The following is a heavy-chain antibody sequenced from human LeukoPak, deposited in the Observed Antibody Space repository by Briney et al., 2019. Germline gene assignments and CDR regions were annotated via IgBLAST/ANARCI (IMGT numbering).Heavy chain of an antibody. Sequence: PGGSLRLSCAASGSTVSSFYMNWVRQAPGKGLEWVSVIYSGGSTYYADSVKRRFTISRDRSKNTVFLQMNNLRGEDTAIYYCARAGYSNSLAYWGQGTLVTVSS. J-gene: IGHJ4*02. CDR3: ARAGYSNSLAY. V-gene: IGHV3-53*01. CDR2: IYSGGST. D-gene: IGHD5-18*01. CDR1: GSTVSSFY.